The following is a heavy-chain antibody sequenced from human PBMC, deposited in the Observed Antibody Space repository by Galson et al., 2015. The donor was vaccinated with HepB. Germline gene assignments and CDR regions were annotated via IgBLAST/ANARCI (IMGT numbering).Heavy chain of an antibody. CDR2: ISYDGSNK. CDR1: GFTFSSYA. CDR3: ARDPEDGDYPQRWFDP. D-gene: IGHD4-17*01. Sequence: SLRLSCAASGFTFSSYAMHWVRQAPGKGLEWVAVISYDGSNKYYADSVKGRFTISRDNSKNTLYLQMNSLRAEDTAVYYCARDPEDGDYPQRWFDPWGQGTLVTVSS. V-gene: IGHV3-30-3*01. J-gene: IGHJ5*02.